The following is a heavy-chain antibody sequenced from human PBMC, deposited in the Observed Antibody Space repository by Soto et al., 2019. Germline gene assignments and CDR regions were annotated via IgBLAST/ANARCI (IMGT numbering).Heavy chain of an antibody. D-gene: IGHD3-10*01. CDR2: ISSSGNYI. V-gene: IGHV3-21*01. Sequence: LRLSCAASGFTFSSYGMNWVRQAPGKGLEWVSSISSSGNYIYYADSVKGRFTISRDNAKNSLYLQMNSLRAEDTAVYYCANGYGSTIWGQGTLVTVSS. CDR1: GFTFSSYG. J-gene: IGHJ4*02. CDR3: ANGYGSTI.